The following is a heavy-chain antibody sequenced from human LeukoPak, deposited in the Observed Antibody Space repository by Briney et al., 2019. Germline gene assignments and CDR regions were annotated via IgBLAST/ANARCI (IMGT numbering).Heavy chain of an antibody. J-gene: IGHJ4*02. V-gene: IGHV1-69*06. CDR1: GGTFSSYA. Sequence: GASVKVSCKASGGTFSSYAISWVRQAPGQGLEWMGGIIPIFGTANYAQKFQGRVTITADKSTSTAYMELSSLRSEDMAVYYCARARGSGSYLDYWGQGTLVTVSS. CDR3: ARARGSGSYLDY. CDR2: IIPIFGTA. D-gene: IGHD1-26*01.